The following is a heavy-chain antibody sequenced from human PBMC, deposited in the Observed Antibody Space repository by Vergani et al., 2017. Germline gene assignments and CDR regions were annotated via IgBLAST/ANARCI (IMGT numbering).Heavy chain of an antibody. CDR3: ARFQYYYYGMDV. V-gene: IGHV3-66*01. J-gene: IGHJ6*02. CDR1: GFTFSSYA. CDR2: IYSGGST. Sequence: EVQLLESGGGLVQPGGSLRLSCAASGFTFSSYAMSWVRQAPGKGLEWVSVIYSGGSTYYADSVKGRFTISRDNSKNTLYLQMNSLRAEDTAVYYCARFQYYYYGMDVWGQGTMVTVSS.